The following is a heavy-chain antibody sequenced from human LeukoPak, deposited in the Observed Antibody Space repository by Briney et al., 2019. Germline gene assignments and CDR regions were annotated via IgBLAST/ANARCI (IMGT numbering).Heavy chain of an antibody. CDR2: VYPGDSDT. Sequence: GESLKISCKGFGYSFSTYWIAWVRQMPGKGLEWMGIVYPGDSDTRYSPSFQGQVTISADKSISTTSLQWSGLKASDTAIYYCARSGSRRFGSRGFFALWGQGTSVTVSS. D-gene: IGHD2-15*01. CDR3: ARSGSRRFGSRGFFAL. CDR1: GYSFSTYW. J-gene: IGHJ3*01. V-gene: IGHV5-51*01.